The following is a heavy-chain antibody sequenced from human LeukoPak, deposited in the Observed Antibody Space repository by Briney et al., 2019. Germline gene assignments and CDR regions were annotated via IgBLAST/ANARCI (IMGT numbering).Heavy chain of an antibody. CDR2: ISSSSSYI. D-gene: IGHD3-10*01. CDR1: GFTFSSYS. V-gene: IGHV3-21*01. J-gene: IGHJ4*02. CDR3: ASHRGPDYYGSGSYYNAYFDY. Sequence: GGSLRLSCAASGFTFSSYSMNWVRQAPGKGVEWVSSISSSSSYIYYADSVKGRFTISRDNAKNSLYLQMNSLRAEDTAVYYCASHRGPDYYGSGSYYNAYFDYWGQGTLVTVSS.